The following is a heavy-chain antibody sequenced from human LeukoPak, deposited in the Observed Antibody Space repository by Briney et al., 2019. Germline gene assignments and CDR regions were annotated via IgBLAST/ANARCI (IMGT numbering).Heavy chain of an antibody. J-gene: IGHJ6*03. Sequence: PGGSLRLSCAASGFTLSDYYMSWIRQAPGKGLERVSYISSSGSTIYYADSVKGRFTISRDNAKNSLYLQMNSLRAEDTAVYYCARNHEYSSSWVYYYYYYYMDVWGKGTTVTVSS. V-gene: IGHV3-11*01. D-gene: IGHD6-6*01. CDR1: GFTLSDYY. CDR2: ISSSGSTI. CDR3: ARNHEYSSSWVYYYYYYYMDV.